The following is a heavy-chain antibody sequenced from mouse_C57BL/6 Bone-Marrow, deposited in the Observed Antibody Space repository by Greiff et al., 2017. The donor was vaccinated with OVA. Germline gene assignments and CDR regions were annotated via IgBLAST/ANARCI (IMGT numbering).Heavy chain of an antibody. CDR2: IYPGDGDT. CDR1: GYAFSSYW. J-gene: IGHJ4*01. V-gene: IGHV1-80*01. Sequence: VQRVESGAELVKPGASVKISCKASGYAFSSYWMNWVKQRPGKGLEWIGQIYPGDGDTNYNGKFKGKATLTADESSSTAYMQLSSLTSEDSAVYFCARHFYYAMDYWGQGTSVTVSS. CDR3: ARHFYYAMDY.